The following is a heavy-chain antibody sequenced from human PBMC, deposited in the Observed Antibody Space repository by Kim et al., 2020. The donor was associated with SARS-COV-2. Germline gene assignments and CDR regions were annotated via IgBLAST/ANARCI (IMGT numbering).Heavy chain of an antibody. J-gene: IGHJ4*02. D-gene: IGHD3-22*01. CDR1: GFTFSSYW. CDR2: IKQDGSEK. V-gene: IGHV3-7*03. CDR3: ASRHLDYYDVSYFDY. Sequence: GGSLRLSCAASGFTFSSYWMSWVRQAPGKGLEWVANIKQDGSEKYYVDSVKGRFTISRDNAKNSLYLQMNSLRAEDTAVYYCASRHLDYYDVSYFDYWGQGTLVTVSS.